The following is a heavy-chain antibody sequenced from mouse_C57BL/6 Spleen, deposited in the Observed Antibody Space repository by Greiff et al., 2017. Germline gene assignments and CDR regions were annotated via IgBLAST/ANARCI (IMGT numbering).Heavy chain of an antibody. CDR1: GYTFTDYY. D-gene: IGHD1-1*01. CDR3: ARSYYGSSYRSGTDYAMDY. Sequence: QVQLQQSGAELVRPGASVKLSCKASGYTFTDYYINWVKQRPGQGLEWIARIYPGSGNTYYNEKFKGKATLTAEKSSSTAYMQLSSLTSEDSAVYFCARSYYGSSYRSGTDYAMDYWGQGTSVTVSS. CDR2: IYPGSGNT. J-gene: IGHJ4*01. V-gene: IGHV1-76*01.